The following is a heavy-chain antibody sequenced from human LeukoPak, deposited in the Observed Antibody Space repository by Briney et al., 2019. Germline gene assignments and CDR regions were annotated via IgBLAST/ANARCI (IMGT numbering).Heavy chain of an antibody. Sequence: QAGGSLRLSCAASGFTFSSYGMHWVRQAPGKGLEWVAFIRYDGSNKYYADSVKGRFTISRDNSKNTLYLQMNSLRAEDTAVYYCANQDSTEYSYYFDFWGQGTLVTVSS. J-gene: IGHJ4*02. CDR1: GFTFSSYG. CDR3: ANQDSTEYSYYFDF. CDR2: IRYDGSNK. D-gene: IGHD2/OR15-2a*01. V-gene: IGHV3-30*02.